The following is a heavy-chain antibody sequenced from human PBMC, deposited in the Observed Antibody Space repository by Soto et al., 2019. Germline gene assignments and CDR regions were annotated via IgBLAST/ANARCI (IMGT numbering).Heavy chain of an antibody. CDR1: GFTFSSYA. J-gene: IGHJ5*02. Sequence: GGSLRLSCAASGFTFSSYAMSWVRQAPGKGLEWVSAISGSGGSTYYADSVKGRFTISRDNSKNTLYLQMNSLRAEDTAVYYCAKLTFLRVVITTYNWFDPWGQGTLVTVSS. V-gene: IGHV3-23*01. D-gene: IGHD3-22*01. CDR2: ISGSGGST. CDR3: AKLTFLRVVITTYNWFDP.